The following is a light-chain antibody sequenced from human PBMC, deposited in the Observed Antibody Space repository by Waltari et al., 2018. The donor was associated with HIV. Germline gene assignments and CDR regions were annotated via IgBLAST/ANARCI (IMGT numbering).Light chain of an antibody. CDR1: RSNIGSNF. CDR3: AAGDDSLNGQWV. J-gene: IGLJ3*02. Sequence: QSVLTQPPSASVTPGQRVTISCSGGRSNIGSNFVFWYQQLPGTAPKLLMYRNNERPSEVPDRFSGSKAGTSASLAISGLQSEDEADYSGAAGDDSLNGQWVFGGGTKVTV. V-gene: IGLV1-44*01. CDR2: RNN.